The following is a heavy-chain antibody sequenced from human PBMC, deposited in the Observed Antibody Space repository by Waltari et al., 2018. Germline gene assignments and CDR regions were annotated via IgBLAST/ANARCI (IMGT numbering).Heavy chain of an antibody. CDR2: INPNNGST. Sequence: QVQLVQSGAEMKKPGASVKVSCKASGFPFTDYYMHWVRQAPGQGLEWLGCINPNNGSTNYVQNLQGRVTMGSDTSISTAYMELSRLRSGDTAVYFCGIGVDFWLGGYNGMDVWGQGTTVTVSS. CDR3: GIGVDFWLGGYNGMDV. CDR1: GFPFTDYY. J-gene: IGHJ6*02. D-gene: IGHD3-3*01. V-gene: IGHV1-2*02.